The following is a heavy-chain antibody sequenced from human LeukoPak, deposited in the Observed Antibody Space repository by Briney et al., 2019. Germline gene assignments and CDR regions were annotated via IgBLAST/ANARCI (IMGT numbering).Heavy chain of an antibody. CDR2: INEDGSDK. CDR1: GFTFGSYW. CDR3: ARDDRLGY. D-gene: IGHD3-10*01. J-gene: IGHJ4*02. Sequence: GGSLRLSCAASGFTFGSYWMSWVRQAPGKGLEWVANINEDGSDKHCVNSVKGRFTISRDNAESTVFLQMNSLRAEETAIYYCARDDRLGYWGQGTLVTVSS. V-gene: IGHV3-7*05.